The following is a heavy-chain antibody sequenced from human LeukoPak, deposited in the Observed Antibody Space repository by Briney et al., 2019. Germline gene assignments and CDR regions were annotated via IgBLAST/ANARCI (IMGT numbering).Heavy chain of an antibody. CDR3: TKIIAVATTRVLFDF. CDR1: GFTFGDYA. V-gene: IGHV3-49*04. CDR2: IRSKTHGGTT. Sequence: PGGSLRLSCTASGFTFGDYAMSWARQAPGKGLEWVGFIRSKTHGGTTEYAASVKGRFIISRDDSKSIAYLQMNSPKIEDTAVYYCTKIIAVATTRVLFDFWGQGTLVTVSS. J-gene: IGHJ4*02. D-gene: IGHD6-19*01.